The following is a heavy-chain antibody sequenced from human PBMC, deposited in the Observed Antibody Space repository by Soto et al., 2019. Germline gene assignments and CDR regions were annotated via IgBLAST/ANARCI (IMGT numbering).Heavy chain of an antibody. CDR1: GYTFTGYY. CDR2: ISPDSGGT. V-gene: IGHV1-2*02. J-gene: IGHJ4*02. Sequence: ASVKVSCKASGYTFTGYYMHWVRQAPGQGLEWMGWISPDSGGTNYAQKFQGRVTMTRDTSISTAYMELSSLRSDDTAVYFCARDSGYCTSTSCYYFDSWGRG. CDR3: ARDSGYCTSTSCYYFDS. D-gene: IGHD2-2*01.